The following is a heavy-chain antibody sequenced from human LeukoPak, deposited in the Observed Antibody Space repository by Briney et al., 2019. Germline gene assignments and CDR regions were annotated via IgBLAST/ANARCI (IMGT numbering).Heavy chain of an antibody. CDR2: IIPIFGTA. Sequence: SVKVSCKASGYTFTSYDINWVRQATGQGLEWMGRIIPIFGTANYAQKFQGRVTITTDESTSTAYMELSSLRSEDTAVYYCARDAAAVYYYYMDVWGKGTTVTVSS. D-gene: IGHD6-13*01. J-gene: IGHJ6*03. CDR1: GYTFTSYD. CDR3: ARDAAAVYYYYMDV. V-gene: IGHV1-69*05.